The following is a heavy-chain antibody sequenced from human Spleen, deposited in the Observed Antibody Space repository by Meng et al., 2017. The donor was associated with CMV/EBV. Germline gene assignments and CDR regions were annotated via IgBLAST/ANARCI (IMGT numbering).Heavy chain of an antibody. CDR3: AKDVGAIDI. CDR1: GFTFNTYT. V-gene: IGHV3-21*06. CDR2: ISSSRSYT. J-gene: IGHJ3*02. D-gene: IGHD1-26*01. Sequence: GESLKISCAASGFTFNTYTMNWVRQAPGKGLEWVASISSSRSYTYYADSLRGRFTISRDNAKNSLYLEMNSLRVEDTAMNYCAKDVGAIDIWGQGTMVTVSS.